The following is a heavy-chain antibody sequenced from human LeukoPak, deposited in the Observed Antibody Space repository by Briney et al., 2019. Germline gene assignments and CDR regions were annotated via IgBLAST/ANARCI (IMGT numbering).Heavy chain of an antibody. J-gene: IGHJ4*02. CDR1: GYSISSGYY. Sequence: SETLSLTCAVSGYSISSGYYWGWIRQPPGKGLGWVGSIYHSGSTYYNPAGKSRVTISVDTSKSQFSLKLSSVTAADTAVYYCARAKPGIAAAGSYYFDYWGQGTLVTVSS. V-gene: IGHV4-38-2*01. CDR2: IYHSGST. D-gene: IGHD6-13*01. CDR3: ARAKPGIAAAGSYYFDY.